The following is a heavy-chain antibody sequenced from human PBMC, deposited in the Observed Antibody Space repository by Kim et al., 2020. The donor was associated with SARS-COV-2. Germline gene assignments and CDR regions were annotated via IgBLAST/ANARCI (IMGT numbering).Heavy chain of an antibody. Sequence: TNYSPSFQGHVTISADKSISTAYLQWSSLKASDTAMYYCARPTPSGYNYVWGQGTTVTVSS. CDR3: ARPTPSGYNYV. D-gene: IGHD1-1*01. CDR2: T. J-gene: IGHJ6*02. V-gene: IGHV5-10-1*01.